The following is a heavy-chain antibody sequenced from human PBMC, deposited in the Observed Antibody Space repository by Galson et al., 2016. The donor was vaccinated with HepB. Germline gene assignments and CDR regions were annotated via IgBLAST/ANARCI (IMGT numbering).Heavy chain of an antibody. CDR3: ARTEFGVVAAGTSVGC. CDR2: IFHSGST. D-gene: IGHD6-13*01. V-gene: IGHV4-34*12. J-gene: IGHJ4*02. Sequence: SETLSLTCTVSGGFISPDYWSWVRQPPGKGLEWIGEIFHSGSTNYNPSLKSRVTISVDTSKNQFSLKLTSVTAADTAVYYWARTEFGVVAAGTSVGCWGQGTLVTVSS. CDR1: GGFISPDY.